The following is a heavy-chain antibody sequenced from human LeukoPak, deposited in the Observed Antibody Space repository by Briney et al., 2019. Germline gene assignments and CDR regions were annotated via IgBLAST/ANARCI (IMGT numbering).Heavy chain of an antibody. CDR2: ISGSGGST. Sequence: GGSLRLSCAASGFTFSSYAMSWVRQAPGKGLEWASAISGSGGSTYYADSVKGRFTISRDNSKNTLYLQMNSLRAEDTAVYYCGKVSARDFWSGFDYWGQGTLVTVSS. CDR1: GFTFSSYA. D-gene: IGHD3-3*01. V-gene: IGHV3-23*01. J-gene: IGHJ4*02. CDR3: GKVSARDFWSGFDY.